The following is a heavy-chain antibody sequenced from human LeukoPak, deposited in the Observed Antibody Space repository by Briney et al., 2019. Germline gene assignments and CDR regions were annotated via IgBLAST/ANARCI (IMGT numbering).Heavy chain of an antibody. D-gene: IGHD7-27*01. Sequence: ASMKVSCKASGYTFTSYGLSWVRQAPGQGLEWLGWISGYNGNTNYAQKFQGRVTITADESTSTAYMELSSLRSEDTAVYYCARDGDDYWGQGTLVTVSS. J-gene: IGHJ4*02. CDR2: ISGYNGNT. CDR1: GYTFTSYG. V-gene: IGHV1-18*01. CDR3: ARDGDDY.